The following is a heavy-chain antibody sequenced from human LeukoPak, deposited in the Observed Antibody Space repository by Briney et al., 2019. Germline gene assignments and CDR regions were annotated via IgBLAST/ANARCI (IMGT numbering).Heavy chain of an antibody. CDR2: IYYSGST. J-gene: IGHJ4*02. D-gene: IGHD3-10*01. CDR1: GGSISSSSYY. Sequence: PSETLSLTCTVSGGSISSSSYYWGWIRQPPGKGLEWIGSIYYSGSTYYNPSLKSRVTISVDTSKNQFSLKLSSVTAADTAVYYCAKDRLGGGSGSYLPFDYWGQGTLVTVSS. V-gene: IGHV4-39*07. CDR3: AKDRLGGGSGSYLPFDY.